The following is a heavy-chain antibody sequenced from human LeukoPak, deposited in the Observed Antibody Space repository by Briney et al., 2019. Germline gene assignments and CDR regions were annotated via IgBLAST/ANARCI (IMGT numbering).Heavy chain of an antibody. D-gene: IGHD1-26*01. CDR3: ANVVGATTRGYFDY. V-gene: IGHV3-23*01. CDR2: ISGSGGST. J-gene: IGHJ4*02. CDR1: GFTFSSYA. Sequence: GGSLRLSCAASGFTFSSYAMSWVRQAPGKGLEWVSTISGSGGSTYYADSVKGRFTISRGNSKNTLYLQMNSLRAEDTAVYYCANVVGATTRGYFDYWGQGTLVTVSS.